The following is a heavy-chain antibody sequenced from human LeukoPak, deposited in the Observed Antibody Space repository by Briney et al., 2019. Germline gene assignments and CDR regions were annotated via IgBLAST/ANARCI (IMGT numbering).Heavy chain of an antibody. CDR1: GGSFSGYY. CDR3: ARHAVEGEWLQFYYFNY. V-gene: IGHV4-34*01. CDR2: IDHRGST. Sequence: SETLSLTCAVYGGSFSGYYWSWIRQPPGKGLEWIGEIDHRGSTNYNPSLKSRVTISVDTTKNQFSLKLSSVTAADTAVYYCARHAVEGEWLQFYYFNYWGQGSLVTVSS. D-gene: IGHD5-24*01. J-gene: IGHJ4*02.